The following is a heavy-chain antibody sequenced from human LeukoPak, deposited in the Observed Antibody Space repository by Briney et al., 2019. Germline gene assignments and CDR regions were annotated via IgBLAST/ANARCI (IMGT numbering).Heavy chain of an antibody. D-gene: IGHD2-15*01. J-gene: IGHJ1*01. Sequence: GGSLRLSCAASGFTVSSNYMTWVRQAPGKGLEWVSTLYNGGSPHYADSVKGRFTISSDKSKNTLFLQMNSLRAEDTAVYYCARAQDYCSGGSCYGYFQHWGQGTLVTVSS. CDR2: LYNGGSP. CDR3: ARAQDYCSGGSCYGYFQH. V-gene: IGHV3-53*01. CDR1: GFTVSSNY.